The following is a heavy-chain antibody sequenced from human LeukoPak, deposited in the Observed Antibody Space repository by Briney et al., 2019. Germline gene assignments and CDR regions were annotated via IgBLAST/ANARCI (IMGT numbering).Heavy chain of an antibody. Sequence: GGSVQVSFQASGGPFSSYAISWGRPAPGQGLEWMGGIIPIFGTANYAQKFQGRVTITADESTSTAYMELSSLRSEDTAVYYCARVEGPWGQGTLVTVSS. J-gene: IGHJ4*02. CDR3: ARVEGP. CDR2: IIPIFGTA. V-gene: IGHV1-69*01. CDR1: GGPFSSYA.